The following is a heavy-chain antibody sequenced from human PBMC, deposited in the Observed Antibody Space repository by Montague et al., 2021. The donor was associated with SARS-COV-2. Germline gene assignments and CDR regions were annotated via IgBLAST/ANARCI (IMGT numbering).Heavy chain of an antibody. Sequence: SLRLSCAASGFTFSSYWMSWVRQAPGKGLEWAANIKQDGSEKYYVDSVKGRFTISRDNAKNSLYLQMNSLRAEDTAVYYCARDSYGSGTYYYYYGMDVWGQGTTVTVSS. CDR3: ARDSYGSGTYYYYYGMDV. V-gene: IGHV3-7*01. D-gene: IGHD3-10*01. J-gene: IGHJ6*02. CDR2: IKQDGSEK. CDR1: GFTFSSYW.